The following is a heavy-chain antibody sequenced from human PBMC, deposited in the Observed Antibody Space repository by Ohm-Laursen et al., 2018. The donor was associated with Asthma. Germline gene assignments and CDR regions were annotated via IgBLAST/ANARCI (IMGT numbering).Heavy chain of an antibody. CDR3: ARVVMTTVTTDDAFDI. CDR1: GFTFSSYG. Sequence: SLRLSCAASGFTFSSYGMHWVRQAPGKGLEWVAVIWYDGSNKYYADSVKGRFTISRDNSKNTLYLQMNSLRAEDTAVYYCARVVMTTVTTDDAFDIWGQGTMVTVSS. V-gene: IGHV3-33*01. CDR2: IWYDGSNK. J-gene: IGHJ3*02. D-gene: IGHD4-17*01.